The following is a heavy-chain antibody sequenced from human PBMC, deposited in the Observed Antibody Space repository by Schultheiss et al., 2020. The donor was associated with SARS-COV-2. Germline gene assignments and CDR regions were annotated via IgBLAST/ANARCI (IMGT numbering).Heavy chain of an antibody. CDR1: GGSFSGYY. CDR2: INHSGST. D-gene: IGHD3-3*01. V-gene: IGHV4-34*01. CDR3: ARWGRITIFGVVISNNWFDP. J-gene: IGHJ5*02. Sequence: SETLSLTCAVYGGSFSGYYWSWIRQPPGNGLEWIGEINHSGSTNYNPSLKSRVTISVDTSKNQFSLKLSSVTAADTAVYYCARWGRITIFGVVISNNWFDPWGQGTLVTVSS.